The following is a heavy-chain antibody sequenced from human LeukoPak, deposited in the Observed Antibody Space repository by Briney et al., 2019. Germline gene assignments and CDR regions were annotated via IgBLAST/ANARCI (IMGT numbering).Heavy chain of an antibody. D-gene: IGHD3-3*01. CDR2: INHSGST. Sequence: SETLSLTCAVYGGSFSGFYWTWIRQPPGKGLEWIGEINHSGSTNYNPSLKSRVTISVDTSKNQFSLKLSSVTAADTAVYYCARHQGVVDLWGRGSLVTISS. CDR1: GGSFSGFY. CDR3: ARHQGVVDL. J-gene: IGHJ2*01. V-gene: IGHV4-34*01.